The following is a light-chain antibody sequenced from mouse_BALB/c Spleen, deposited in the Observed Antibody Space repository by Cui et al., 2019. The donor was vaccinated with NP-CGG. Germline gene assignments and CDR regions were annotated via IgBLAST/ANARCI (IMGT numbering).Light chain of an antibody. CDR3: ALWYSNHWV. V-gene: IGLV1*01. CDR1: TGTVTTTNY. Sequence: QAVVTQEPALTTSPGETVTLTCSSSTGTVTTTNYANWVQEKPDHLFTGLIGGTNNRAPGVPARFSGSLIGDKAALTITGAQTEDEAIYFCALWYSNHWVFGGGTKLTVL. CDR2: GTN. J-gene: IGLJ1*01.